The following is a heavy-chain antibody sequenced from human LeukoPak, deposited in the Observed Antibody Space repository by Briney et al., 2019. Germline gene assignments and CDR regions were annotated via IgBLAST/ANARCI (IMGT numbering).Heavy chain of an antibody. CDR2: IYHSGST. J-gene: IGHJ4*02. CDR3: ARAEGATIHAGHFDY. Sequence: SETLSLTCTVSGYSISSGYYWGWIRQPQGKGLEWIGSIYHSGSTYYNPSLKSRVTISVDTSKNQFSLKLSSVTAADTAVYYCARAEGATIHAGHFDYWGQGTLVTVPS. D-gene: IGHD1-26*01. V-gene: IGHV4-38-2*02. CDR1: GYSISSGYY.